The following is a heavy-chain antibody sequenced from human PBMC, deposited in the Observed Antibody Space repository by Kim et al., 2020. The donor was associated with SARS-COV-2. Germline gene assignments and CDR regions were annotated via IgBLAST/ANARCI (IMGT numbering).Heavy chain of an antibody. CDR2: IGTAGDT. J-gene: IGHJ6*02. Sequence: GGSLRLSCAASGFTFSSYDMHWVRQATGKGLEWVSAIGTAGDTYYPGSVKGRFTISRENAKNSLYLQMNSLRAGDTAVYYCARDYYDSSGYYYYYYGMDVWGQGTTVTVSS. CDR3: ARDYYDSSGYYYYYYGMDV. CDR1: GFTFSSYD. D-gene: IGHD3-22*01. V-gene: IGHV3-13*01.